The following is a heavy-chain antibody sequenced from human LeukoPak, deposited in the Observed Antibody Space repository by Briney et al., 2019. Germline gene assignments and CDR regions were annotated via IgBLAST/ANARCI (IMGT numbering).Heavy chain of an antibody. CDR2: IYHSGST. D-gene: IGHD5-12*01. CDR3: ARSSGGYDPVALGY. J-gene: IGHJ4*02. CDR1: GGSISSSNW. V-gene: IGHV4-4*02. Sequence: SETLSLTCTVSGGSISSSNWWSWVRQPPGKGLEWIVEIYHSGSTNYNPSLKSRVTISIDRSKNQFSLKLSSVTAADTVVYYCARSSGGYDPVALGYWGQGTLVTVSS.